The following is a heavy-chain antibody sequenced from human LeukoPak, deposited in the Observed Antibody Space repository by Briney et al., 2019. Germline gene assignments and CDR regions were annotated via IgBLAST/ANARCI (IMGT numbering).Heavy chain of an antibody. V-gene: IGHV4-59*01. CDR3: AREGNFNYGDYYFDY. Sequence: PSETLSLTCTVSGGSLSSYYWSWIRQPPGKGLEWIGYIYYSGSADYNPSLKSRVTISVDTSKNQFSLKLSSVTAADTAVYYCAREGNFNYGDYYFDYWGQGTLVTVSS. J-gene: IGHJ4*02. CDR2: IYYSGSA. D-gene: IGHD4-17*01. CDR1: GGSLSSYY.